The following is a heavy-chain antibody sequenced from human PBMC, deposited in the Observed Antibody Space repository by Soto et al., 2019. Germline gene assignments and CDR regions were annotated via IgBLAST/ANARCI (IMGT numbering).Heavy chain of an antibody. CDR3: ARATTGTTKFRLHYYYYMDV. Sequence: SETLSLTCTVSGGSISSYYWSWIRQPPGKGLEWIGYIYYSGSTNYNPSLKSRVTISVDTSKNQFSLKLSSVTAADTAVYYCARATTGTTKFRLHYYYYMDVWGKGTTVTVS. J-gene: IGHJ6*03. V-gene: IGHV4-59*01. D-gene: IGHD1-1*01. CDR1: GGSISSYY. CDR2: IYYSGST.